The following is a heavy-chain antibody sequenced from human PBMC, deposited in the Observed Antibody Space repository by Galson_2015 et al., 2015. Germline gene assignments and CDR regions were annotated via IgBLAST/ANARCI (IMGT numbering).Heavy chain of an antibody. Sequence: SLRLSCAASGFTLNSHSMNWVRQAPGKGLEWLSYIGSITTTTYYADSVKGRFTISRDSAKNSLYLQMNSLRDEDTAVYYCARDLHYYDSSGYDNWGQGTLVTVSS. CDR3: ARDLHYYDSSGYDN. CDR2: IGSITTTT. V-gene: IGHV3-48*02. CDR1: GFTLNSHS. D-gene: IGHD3-22*01. J-gene: IGHJ4*02.